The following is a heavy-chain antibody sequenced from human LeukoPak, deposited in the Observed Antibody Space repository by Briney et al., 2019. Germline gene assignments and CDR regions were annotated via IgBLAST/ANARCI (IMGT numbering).Heavy chain of an antibody. Sequence: ASVKVSCKASGGTFSSYAISWVRQAPGQGLEWMGGIIPIFGTANYAQKFQGRVTITADESTSTAYMELSSLRSEDTAVYYCARGALAGRRFDYWGQGTLVTVSS. CDR2: IIPIFGTA. D-gene: IGHD6-19*01. CDR3: ARGALAGRRFDY. CDR1: GGTFSSYA. J-gene: IGHJ4*02. V-gene: IGHV1-69*13.